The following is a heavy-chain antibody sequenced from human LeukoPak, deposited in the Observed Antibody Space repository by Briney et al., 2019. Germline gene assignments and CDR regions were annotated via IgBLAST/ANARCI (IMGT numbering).Heavy chain of an antibody. V-gene: IGHV3-7*01. CDR3: ARDSDDRSWNGLFDY. Sequence: PGGSLRLSCAASGFTFSTHWMSWVRQAPGKGLEWVASIKQDGSDKYYVDSVKGRFTISRDNAKNSLYLQMNSLRAEDTAVYYCARDSDDRSWNGLFDYWGQGTLVTVSS. CDR1: GFTFSTHW. D-gene: IGHD6-13*01. J-gene: IGHJ4*02. CDR2: IKQDGSDK.